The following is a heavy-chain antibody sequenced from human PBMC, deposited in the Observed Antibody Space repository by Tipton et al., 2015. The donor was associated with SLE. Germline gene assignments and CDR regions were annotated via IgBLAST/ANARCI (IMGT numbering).Heavy chain of an antibody. CDR3: ARQRQQLDPFDY. Sequence: SLRLSCAASGFTLSGYVMHWVRQAPGKGLEWVSSITGGSTYINYADSVKGRFTISRDNAKNSLYLQMNSLRVDETAVYYCARQRQQLDPFDYWGQGTMVTVSS. V-gene: IGHV3-21*01. CDR1: GFTLSGYV. CDR2: ITGGSTYI. D-gene: IGHD6-13*01. J-gene: IGHJ4*02.